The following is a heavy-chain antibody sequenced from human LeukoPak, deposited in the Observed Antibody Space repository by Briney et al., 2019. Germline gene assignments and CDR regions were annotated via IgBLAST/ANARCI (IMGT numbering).Heavy chain of an antibody. CDR3: ARDLEDYNNYGEMAI. CDR2: ISTSSSYK. J-gene: IGHJ4*02. CDR1: GFPFSSYT. Sequence: GSLKLSFAVSGFPFSSYTMNWVRPAPGKGLEWVSTISTSSSYKYYADSVKGRFTISRDNAKNSLYLQMNSLRAEDTAVYYCARDLEDYNNYGEMAIWGQGTLVTVSS. D-gene: IGHD4-11*01. V-gene: IGHV3-21*01.